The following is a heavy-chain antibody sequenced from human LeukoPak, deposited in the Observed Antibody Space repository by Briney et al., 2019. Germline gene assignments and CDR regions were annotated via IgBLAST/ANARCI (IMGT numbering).Heavy chain of an antibody. D-gene: IGHD3-16*01. Sequence: PGGSLRVSCAASGFTFSNHWMNWVRQAPGKGLEWVANIKEDGSEKDYVDSVKGRFNISRDNAKNSLYLQMSSLRAEDTAVYFCARDRIGGEEYWGQGTLVTVSS. J-gene: IGHJ4*02. CDR1: GFTFSNHW. CDR2: IKEDGSEK. V-gene: IGHV3-7*01. CDR3: ARDRIGGEEY.